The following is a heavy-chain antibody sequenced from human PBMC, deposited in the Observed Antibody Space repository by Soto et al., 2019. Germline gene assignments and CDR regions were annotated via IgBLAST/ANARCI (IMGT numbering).Heavy chain of an antibody. CDR1: GYSFTSYW. J-gene: IGHJ4*02. D-gene: IGHD3-22*01. V-gene: IGHV5-51*01. Sequence: PGESLKISCKGSGYSFTSYWIGWVRQMPGKGLEWMGIIYPGDSDTRYSPSFQGQVTISADKSISTAYLQWSSLKASDTAMYYCAIRPHLYYDSSGNLDYWGQGTLVTVSS. CDR3: AIRPHLYYDSSGNLDY. CDR2: IYPGDSDT.